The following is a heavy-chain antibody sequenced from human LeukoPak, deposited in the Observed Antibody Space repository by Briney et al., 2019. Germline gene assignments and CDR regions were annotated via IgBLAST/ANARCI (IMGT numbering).Heavy chain of an antibody. V-gene: IGHV3-30*03. CDR2: ISYDGSNK. CDR1: GFTFSRYN. J-gene: IGHJ4*02. CDR3: ASGSGWFSLDY. D-gene: IGHD6-19*01. Sequence: PGGSLRLSCAASGFTFSRYNMNWVRQAPGKGLEWVAVISYDGSNKYYADSVKGRFTISRDNSKNTLYLQMNSLRAEDTAVYYCASGSGWFSLDYWGQGTLVTVSS.